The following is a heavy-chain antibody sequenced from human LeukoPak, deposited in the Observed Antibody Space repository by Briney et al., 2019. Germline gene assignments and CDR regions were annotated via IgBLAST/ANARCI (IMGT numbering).Heavy chain of an antibody. CDR3: AKDSREYTGYYYGMDV. V-gene: IGHV3-23*01. CDR2: ISGSGGST. J-gene: IGHJ6*02. Sequence: GGSLRLSCAASGFTLSSYAMSWVRQAPGKGLEWVSAISGSGGSTYYADSVKGRFTISRDNSKNTLYLQMNSLRAEDTAVYYCAKDSREYTGYYYGMDVWGQGTTVTVSS. CDR1: GFTLSSYA. D-gene: IGHD6-6*01.